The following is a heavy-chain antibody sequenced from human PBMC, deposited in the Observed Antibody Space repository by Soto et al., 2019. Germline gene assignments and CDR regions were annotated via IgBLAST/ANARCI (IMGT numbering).Heavy chain of an antibody. J-gene: IGHJ6*02. CDR2: IWYDGSNK. CDR3: ARDRDGMDV. V-gene: IGHV3-33*01. Sequence: QVQLVESGGGVVQPGRSLRLSCAASGFTFSSYGMHWVRQAPGKGLEWVAVIWYDGSNKYYADSVKGRFTISRDNSKNTRYLQMNSLGAEDTAVYYCARDRDGMDVWGQGTTVTVSS. CDR1: GFTFSSYG.